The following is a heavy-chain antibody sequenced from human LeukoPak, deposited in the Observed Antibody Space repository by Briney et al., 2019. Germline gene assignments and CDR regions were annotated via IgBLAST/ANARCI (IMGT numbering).Heavy chain of an antibody. Sequence: MASETLSLTCTVSGASISSYYWSWIRQPPGKGLEWIGYVYYSGSTNNNPSLKSRVTISVDTSKNQSSLKLTSVTAADTAVYYCARPVPSRLGWFDPWGQGTLVTVSS. D-gene: IGHD1-1*01. CDR3: ARPVPSRLGWFDP. CDR1: GASISSYY. V-gene: IGHV4-59*08. J-gene: IGHJ5*02. CDR2: VYYSGST.